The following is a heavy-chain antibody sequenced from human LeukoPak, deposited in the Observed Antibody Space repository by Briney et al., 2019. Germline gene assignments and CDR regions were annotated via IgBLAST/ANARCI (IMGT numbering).Heavy chain of an antibody. CDR2: IKQDGSEK. J-gene: IGHJ4*02. V-gene: IGHV3-7*01. Sequence: GGSLRLSCAASGFTFSSYWMSWVRQAPGKGLEWVANIKQDGSEKYYVDSVKGRFTISRDNAKNSLYLQMNSLRAEDTAVYYCARGYSSSWYKDGYYFDYWGQGTLVTVSS. D-gene: IGHD6-13*01. CDR3: ARGYSSSWYKDGYYFDY. CDR1: GFTFSSYW.